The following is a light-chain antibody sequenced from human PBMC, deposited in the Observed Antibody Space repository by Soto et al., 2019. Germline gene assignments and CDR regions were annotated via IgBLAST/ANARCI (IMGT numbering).Light chain of an antibody. Sequence: EIVITQSPSTLSCSPWEIATLSCRASQSVSSSLAWYQQKPGQAPRLLIYGASTRATGIPARFSGSGSGTDFTLTISSLQPEDFATYYCQQSYSTPTSFGGGTKVDIK. CDR1: QSVSSS. CDR3: QQSYSTPTS. J-gene: IGKJ4*01. CDR2: GAS. V-gene: IGKV3-15*01.